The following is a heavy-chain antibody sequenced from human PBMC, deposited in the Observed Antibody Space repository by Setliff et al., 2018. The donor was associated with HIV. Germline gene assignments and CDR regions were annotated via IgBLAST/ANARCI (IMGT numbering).Heavy chain of an antibody. Sequence: GGSLRLSCAASGFTFSSYWMHWVRQAPGKGLVWVSYISMSSHTSVIYSDSVKGRFTISRDNARNSFYLQMNSLRVDDTAVYFCARDKWASGFDFWGHGTLVTVSS. CDR1: GFTFSSYW. V-gene: IGHV3-48*01. D-gene: IGHD1-26*01. CDR2: ISMSSHTSV. J-gene: IGHJ4*01. CDR3: ARDKWASGFDF.